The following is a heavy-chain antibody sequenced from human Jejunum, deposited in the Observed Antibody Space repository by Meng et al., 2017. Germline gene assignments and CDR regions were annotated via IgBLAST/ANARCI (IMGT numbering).Heavy chain of an antibody. D-gene: IGHD1-26*01. CDR2: INTRTGGT. J-gene: IGHJ4*02. Sequence: GQLVQSAAEVKEPGASVKVSCKASGYTFTDYYLYWVRQAPGQGLEWMGRINTRTGGTIYTQKFYGRVTMTRDTSISTAYMELSRLRSDDTAVYYCARELISYAFDYWGQGSLVTVSS. CDR1: GYTFTDYY. V-gene: IGHV1-2*06. CDR3: ARELISYAFDY.